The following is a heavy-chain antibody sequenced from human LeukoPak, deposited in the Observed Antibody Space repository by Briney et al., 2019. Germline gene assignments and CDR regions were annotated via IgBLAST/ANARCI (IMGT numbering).Heavy chain of an antibody. Sequence: PAETLSLTCAVYGGSFSGYYWSWIRQPPGKGLEWIGEINHSGSTKDNSSLKSRVTISVDTSKNQFSLKLSSVTAADTAVYYCARGFYDILTGYSSYWYFDLWGRGTLVTVSS. CDR2: INHSGST. D-gene: IGHD3-9*01. CDR1: GGSFSGYY. CDR3: ARGFYDILTGYSSYWYFDL. V-gene: IGHV4-34*01. J-gene: IGHJ2*01.